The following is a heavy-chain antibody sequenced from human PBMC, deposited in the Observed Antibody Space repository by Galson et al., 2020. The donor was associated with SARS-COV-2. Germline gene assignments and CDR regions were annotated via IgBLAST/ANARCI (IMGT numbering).Heavy chain of an antibody. CDR1: GFTFSSYS. D-gene: IGHD6-13*01. CDR3: ASLGAAADAVYYYYGMDV. V-gene: IGHV3-21*01. CDR2: ISSSSSYI. J-gene: IGHJ6*02. Sequence: TGGSLRLSCAASGFTFSSYSMNWVRQAPGKGLEWVSSISSSSSYIYYADSVKGRFTISRDNAKNSLYLQMNSLRAEDTAVYYCASLGAAADAVYYYYGMDVWGQGTTVTVSS.